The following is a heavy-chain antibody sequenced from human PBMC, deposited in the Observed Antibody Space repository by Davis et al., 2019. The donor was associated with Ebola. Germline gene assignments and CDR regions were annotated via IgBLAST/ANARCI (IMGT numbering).Heavy chain of an antibody. J-gene: IGHJ4*02. CDR3: ARGESYYDILTGPFDY. D-gene: IGHD3-9*01. CDR1: GFTFSSYS. CDR2: IWYDGSNK. Sequence: PGGSLRLSCAASGFTFSSYSMHWVCQAPGKGLAWVAVIWYDGSNKYYADSVKGRFTISRDNSKNTLYLQMNSLRAEDTAVYYCARGESYYDILTGPFDYWGQGTLVTVSS. V-gene: IGHV3-33*08.